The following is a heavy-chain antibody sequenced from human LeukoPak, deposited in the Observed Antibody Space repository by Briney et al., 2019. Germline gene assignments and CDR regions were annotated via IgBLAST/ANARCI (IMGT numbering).Heavy chain of an antibody. V-gene: IGHV4-31*03. CDR1: GGSISSGGYY. Sequence: SETLSLTCTDSGGSISSGGYYWSWIRQHPGKGLEWIGYIYYSGSTYYNPSLKSRVTISVDTSKNQFSLKLSSVTAADTAVYYCARATGPAHDAFDIWGQGTMVTVSS. D-gene: IGHD1-14*01. CDR2: IYYSGST. J-gene: IGHJ3*02. CDR3: ARATGPAHDAFDI.